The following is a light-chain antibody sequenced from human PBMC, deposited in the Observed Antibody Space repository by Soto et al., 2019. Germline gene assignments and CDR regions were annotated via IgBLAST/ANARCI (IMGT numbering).Light chain of an antibody. CDR2: EDN. Sequence: NFMLTQPHSVSESPGKAITISCTRNSDTVASNCVQYYQQRPATTVIYEDNQRPSGVPDRFSGSVDSSSKSASLTISGLQADDEANYYCSSFTSNTTPHVVFGGGTKLTVL. CDR3: SSFTSNTTPHVV. V-gene: IGLV6-57*04. CDR1: SDTVASNC. J-gene: IGLJ2*01.